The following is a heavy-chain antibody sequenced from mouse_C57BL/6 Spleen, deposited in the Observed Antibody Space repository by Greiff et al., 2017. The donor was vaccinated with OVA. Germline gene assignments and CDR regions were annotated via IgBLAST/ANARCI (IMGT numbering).Heavy chain of an antibody. CDR1: GYTFTSYW. Sequence: VQLQQPGAELVKPGASVKMSCKASGYTFTSYWITWVKQRPGQGLEWIGDIYPGSGSTNYNEKFKSKATLTVDTSSSTAYMQLSSLTSEDSAVYYCARGRGFTTVVDYWGQGTTLTVSS. J-gene: IGHJ2*01. D-gene: IGHD1-1*01. V-gene: IGHV1-55*01. CDR3: ARGRGFTTVVDY. CDR2: IYPGSGST.